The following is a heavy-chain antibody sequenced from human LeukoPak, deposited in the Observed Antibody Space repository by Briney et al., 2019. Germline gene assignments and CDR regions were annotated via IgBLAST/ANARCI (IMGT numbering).Heavy chain of an antibody. CDR2: IYTSGST. Sequence: SETLSLTCSVSGGSLSSGSYYWSWVRQAAGKGLEWIGRIYTSGSTNYNPSLKSRVTISVDTSKNQFSLKLRSVTAADTAVYYYARDGEGFDPWGQGTLVTVSS. J-gene: IGHJ5*02. D-gene: IGHD7-27*01. CDR3: ARDGEGFDP. CDR1: GGSLSSGSYY. V-gene: IGHV4-61*02.